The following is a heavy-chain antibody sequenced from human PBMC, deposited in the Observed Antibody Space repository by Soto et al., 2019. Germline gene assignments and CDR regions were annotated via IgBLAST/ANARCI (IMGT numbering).Heavy chain of an antibody. D-gene: IGHD2-2*01. Sequence: PSEKPPHTKAVSGGTMRRYYWRGIRHPPGKGLEWVGYIYFSGSTNYNPSLKSRVTISVDTAKNQFSLNLSSVPAADTAVCYCARDLILCRSTSYLNLCACWGQRAPVIGSS. CDR3: ARDLILCRSTSYLNLCAC. V-gene: IGHV4-59*01. CDR1: GGTMRRYY. CDR2: IYFSGST. J-gene: IGHJ6*01.